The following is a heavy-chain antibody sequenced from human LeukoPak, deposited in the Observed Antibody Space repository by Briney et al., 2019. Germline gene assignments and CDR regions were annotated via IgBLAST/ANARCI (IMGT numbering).Heavy chain of an antibody. D-gene: IGHD2-21*01. Sequence: PSETLSLTCTVSGGSISSYYWSWIRQPPGNGLEWIGYIYYSGSTNYNPSLKSRVTISVDTSKNQFSLKLSSVTAADTAVYYCARHLFRGLDVWGQGTTVTVSS. CDR1: GGSISSYY. CDR2: IYYSGST. CDR3: ARHLFRGLDV. V-gene: IGHV4-59*08. J-gene: IGHJ6*02.